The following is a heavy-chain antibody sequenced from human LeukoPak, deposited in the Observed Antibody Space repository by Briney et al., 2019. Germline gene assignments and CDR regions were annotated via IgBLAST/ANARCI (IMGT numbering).Heavy chain of an antibody. CDR1: GGSISSYY. D-gene: IGHD3-22*01. V-gene: IGHV4-59*01. J-gene: IGHJ4*02. CDR2: IYYSGST. Sequence: SETLSLTCTVSGGSISSYYWSWIRQPPGKGLEWIGYIYYSGSTNYNPSLKSRVTISVDTSKNQFSLKLSSVTAADTAVYYCARAARDYDSSGYFLDYWGQGTLVTVSS. CDR3: ARAARDYDSSGYFLDY.